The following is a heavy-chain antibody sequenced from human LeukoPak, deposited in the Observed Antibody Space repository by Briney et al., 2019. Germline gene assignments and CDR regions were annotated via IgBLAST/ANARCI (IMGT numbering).Heavy chain of an antibody. CDR1: GFTFSSYG. D-gene: IGHD5-24*01. J-gene: IGHJ4*02. CDR2: ISYDGSNK. CDR3: AKAGEMATSSPLDY. V-gene: IGHV3-30*18. Sequence: GSLRLSCAASGFTFSSYGMPWVRQAPGKGLEWVAVISYDGSNKYYADSVKGRFTISRDNSKNTLYLQMNSLRAEDTAVYYCAKAGEMATSSPLDYWGQGTLVTVSS.